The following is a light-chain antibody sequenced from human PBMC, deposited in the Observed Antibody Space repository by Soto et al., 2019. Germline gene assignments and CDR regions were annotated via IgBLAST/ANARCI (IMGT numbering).Light chain of an antibody. Sequence: EIVLTQSPGTLSLSPGERAIFSCRASQRISSSNLVWYQQKPGQAPRLLIYGASSRATGIPDGFSGSGSGTDFTLTISRLEPEDFAVYYCQQYGSSPPITFGQGTRLEIK. CDR3: QQYGSSPPIT. CDR2: GAS. CDR1: QRISSSN. V-gene: IGKV3-20*01. J-gene: IGKJ5*01.